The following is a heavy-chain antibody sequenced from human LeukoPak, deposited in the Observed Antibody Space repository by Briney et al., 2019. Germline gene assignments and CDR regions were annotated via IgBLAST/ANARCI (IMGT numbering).Heavy chain of an antibody. Sequence: KPSETLSLTCTVSGGSISSSSYYWGWIRQPPGKGLEWIGSIYYSGSTYYNPSLKSRVTISVDTSKNQFSLKLSSVTAADTAVYYCATRFGSSWFDPWGQGTLVTVSS. CDR2: IYYSGST. CDR3: ATRFGSSWFDP. D-gene: IGHD6-13*01. J-gene: IGHJ5*02. CDR1: GGSISSSSYY. V-gene: IGHV4-39*07.